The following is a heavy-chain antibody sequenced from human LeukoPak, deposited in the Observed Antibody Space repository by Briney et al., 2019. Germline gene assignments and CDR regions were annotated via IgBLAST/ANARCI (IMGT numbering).Heavy chain of an antibody. Sequence: GGSLRLSCAASRFMFSTYWMSWVLQAPGKGLEWVANINQDGSHKNYVESVKGRFTVSRDNAKNLLYLQMNGLSAEDTATYYCARDPPSDSNWYPDYWGQGILVAVSS. CDR2: INQDGSHK. J-gene: IGHJ4*02. CDR3: ARDPPSDSNWYPDY. CDR1: RFMFSTYW. D-gene: IGHD6-13*01. V-gene: IGHV3-7*01.